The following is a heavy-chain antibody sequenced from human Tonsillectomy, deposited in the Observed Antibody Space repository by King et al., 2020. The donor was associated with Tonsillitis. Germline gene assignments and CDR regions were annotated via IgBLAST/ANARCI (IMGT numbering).Heavy chain of an antibody. CDR2: IYPGDSDT. CDR1: GYSFSNYW. J-gene: IGHJ5*02. CDR3: ARQGKVRGANRGWFDP. V-gene: IGHV5-51*01. Sequence: VQLVQSGAEVKKPGESLKISCKGSGYSFSNYWIGWVRQMPGKGLEWMGIIYPGDSDTRYSPSFQGQVTISADKAISTAYLQWNSLKASDTAIYYCARQGKVRGANRGWFDPWGKGTLVTVTS. D-gene: IGHD3-10*01.